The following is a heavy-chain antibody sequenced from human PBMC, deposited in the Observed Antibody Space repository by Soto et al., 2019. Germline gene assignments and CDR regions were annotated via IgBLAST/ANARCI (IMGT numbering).Heavy chain of an antibody. V-gene: IGHV1-69*13. J-gene: IGHJ4*02. D-gene: IGHD3-22*01. CDR3: ARELGYYYDSSGYYPFDY. CDR2: IIPIVSTA. CDR1: GGTFSSYA. Sequence: SVKVSCKASGGTFSSYAISWVRQAPGQGLEWMGGIIPIVSTANYAQKFQGRVTITADESTNTAYMELSSLRSEDTAVYYCARELGYYYDSSGYYPFDYWGQGTLVTVSS.